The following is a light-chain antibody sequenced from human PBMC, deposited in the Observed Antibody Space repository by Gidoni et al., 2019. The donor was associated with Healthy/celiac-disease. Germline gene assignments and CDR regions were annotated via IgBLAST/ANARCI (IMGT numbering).Light chain of an antibody. J-gene: IGKJ1*01. CDR2: AAS. Sequence: DIQMTQSPSSLSASVGDRVTITCRASQSISSYLNWYQQKPGKAPKLLIYAASSLQSVVPSRFSGSGSGTDFPLPISRLQPADFSTYYCQQSYSTPPTFGQGTKVEIK. CDR3: QQSYSTPPT. CDR1: QSISSY. V-gene: IGKV1-39*01.